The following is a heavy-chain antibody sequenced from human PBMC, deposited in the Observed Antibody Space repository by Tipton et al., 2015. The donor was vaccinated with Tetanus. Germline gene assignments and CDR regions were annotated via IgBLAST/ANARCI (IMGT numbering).Heavy chain of an antibody. CDR2: IHYSGST. V-gene: IGHV4-31*02. CDR3: AREGAPRAFDI. CDR1: GFTFSNCA. Sequence: LRLSCAASGFTFSNCAMRWVRQAPGKGLEWIGNIHYSGSTFYNPSLKSRVTISVDTSKNQFSLKLNSVTAADTAVYYCAREGAPRAFDIWGQGTMVTVSS. J-gene: IGHJ3*02.